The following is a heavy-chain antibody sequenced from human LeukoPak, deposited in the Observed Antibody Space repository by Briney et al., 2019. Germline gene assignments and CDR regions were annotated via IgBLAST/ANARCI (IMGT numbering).Heavy chain of an antibody. CDR2: INPITGDT. CDR1: GYSFNSYY. CDR3: ARYFAVPDGGGFDY. D-gene: IGHD3-3*01. V-gene: IGHV1-2*02. J-gene: IGHJ4*02. Sequence: ASVKVSCKTSGYSFNSYYMHWVRQAPGQGLEWLGWINPITGDTKYAQKFQGSVTMTRDTSISTVYMELSGLTSDDTAIYYCARYFAVPDGGGFDYWGQGTLVTVSS.